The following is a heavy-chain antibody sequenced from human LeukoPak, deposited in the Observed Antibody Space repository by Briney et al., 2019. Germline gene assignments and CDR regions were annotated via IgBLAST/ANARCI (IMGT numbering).Heavy chain of an antibody. CDR2: IYSGGPT. V-gene: IGHV3-53*01. D-gene: IGHD2-8*02. CDR1: GFTVSLYY. CDR3: ARGWVVATGGFDM. J-gene: IGHJ3*02. Sequence: GGSLRLSCAASGFTVSLYYMTWVRQAPGKGLEWVSVIYSGGPTYYADSVKGRFTISRDNSKNTVYLQMNSLRGEDTAVYFCARGWVVATGGFDMWGQGTMVTVSS.